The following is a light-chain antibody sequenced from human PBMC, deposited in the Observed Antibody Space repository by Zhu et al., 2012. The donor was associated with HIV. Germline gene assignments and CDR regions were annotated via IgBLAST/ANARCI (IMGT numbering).Light chain of an antibody. V-gene: IGKV3-15*01. CDR3: QQYNDWPPLT. CDR2: GTS. J-gene: IGKJ4*01. CDR1: ESVKTD. Sequence: IVMTQSPATLSASPGERATLSCRASESVKTDLAWYQQKPGQAPRLLIYGTSTRATGIPARFSGSGSGTEFTLTISSLQSEDFALYYCQQYNDWPPLTFGGGPGWR.